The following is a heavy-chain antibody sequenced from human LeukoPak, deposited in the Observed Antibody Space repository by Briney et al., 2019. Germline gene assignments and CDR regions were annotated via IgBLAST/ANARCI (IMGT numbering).Heavy chain of an antibody. V-gene: IGHV3-23*01. CDR3: AKAVIVGYYDSSGYYGVDY. CDR2: ISGSGGST. CDR1: GLTFSSYA. J-gene: IGHJ4*02. D-gene: IGHD3-22*01. Sequence: GGSLRLSCAASGLTFSSYAMSWVRQAPGKGLEWVSAISGSGGSTYYADSVKGRFTISRDNSKNTLYLQMNSLRAEDTAVYYCAKAVIVGYYDSSGYYGVDYWGQGTLVTVSS.